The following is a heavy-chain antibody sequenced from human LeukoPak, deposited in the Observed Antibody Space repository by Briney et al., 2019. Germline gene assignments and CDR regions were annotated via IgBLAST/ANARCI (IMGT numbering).Heavy chain of an antibody. Sequence: GGSLRLSCAASTFTFSSDSMNWVRQAPGKGLEWVSAISGSGGSTYYADSVKGRFTISRDNSKNTLYLQMSSLRAEDTAVYYCAKMEPPSPFDYWGQGTLVTVSS. CDR1: TFTFSSDS. CDR3: AKMEPPSPFDY. V-gene: IGHV3-23*01. CDR2: ISGSGGST. J-gene: IGHJ4*02. D-gene: IGHD1-1*01.